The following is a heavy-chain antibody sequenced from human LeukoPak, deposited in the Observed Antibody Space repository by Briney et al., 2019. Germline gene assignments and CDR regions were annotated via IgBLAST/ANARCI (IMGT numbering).Heavy chain of an antibody. CDR3: ARDRGVGWFGEFELPDY. J-gene: IGHJ4*02. V-gene: IGHV3-64*01. D-gene: IGHD3-10*01. CDR2: ISSNGGST. CDR1: GFTFSSYA. Sequence: GGSLRLSCAASGFTFSSYAMHWVRQAPGKGLEYVSAISSNGGSTYYANSVKGRFTISRDNSKNTLYLQMGSLRAEDMAVYYCARDRGVGWFGEFELPDYWGQGTLVTVSS.